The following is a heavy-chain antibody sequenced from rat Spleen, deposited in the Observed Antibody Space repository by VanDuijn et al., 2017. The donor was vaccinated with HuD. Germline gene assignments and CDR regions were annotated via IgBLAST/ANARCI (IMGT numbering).Heavy chain of an antibody. V-gene: IGHV2-47*01. J-gene: IGHJ2*01. Sequence: QVQLKESGPGLVQPSQTLSLTCTVSGLSLSTNSVSWIRQPPGKGLEWMGIIWGDGSTNYNSALKSRLSISRDTSKSQVFLTMNSLQTDDTAVYYCAEMGGDRYWGQGVMVTVSS. CDR1: GLSLSTNS. CDR3: AEMGGDRY. D-gene: IGHD1-7*01. CDR2: IWGDGST.